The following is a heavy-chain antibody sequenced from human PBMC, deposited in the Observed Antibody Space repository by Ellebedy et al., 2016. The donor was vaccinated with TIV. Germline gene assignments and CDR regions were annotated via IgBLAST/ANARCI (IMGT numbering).Heavy chain of an antibody. J-gene: IGHJ6*02. CDR3: VKDRAWDSNSWYFGTFSMEV. CDR2: ISYDGKNK. CDR1: GFTFGAYG. V-gene: IGHV3-30*18. Sequence: GGSLRLXXAVSGFTFGAYGMHWVRQGPGRGLEWVTAISYDGKNKYYADSVKGRFTISRDNSKNSLYLQMNSLRAEDTAVYYCVKDRAWDSNSWYFGTFSMEVWGQGTTVTVSS. D-gene: IGHD6-13*01.